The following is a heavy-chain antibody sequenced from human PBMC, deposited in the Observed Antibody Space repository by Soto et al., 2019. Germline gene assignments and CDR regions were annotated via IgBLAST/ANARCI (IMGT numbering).Heavy chain of an antibody. D-gene: IGHD2-21*02. CDR3: ARRTAGWYFDL. Sequence: EVQLVESGGGLVQPGGSLRLSCAASGFMFNSYAMHWVRQAPGKGLEYVSAISSLGDSTFYANSVKDRFTISRDNSKNTLYLQMGSLRAEDMAVYYCARRTAGWYFDLCGRGTLVTVSS. CDR1: GFMFNSYA. J-gene: IGHJ2*01. CDR2: ISSLGDST. V-gene: IGHV3-64*01.